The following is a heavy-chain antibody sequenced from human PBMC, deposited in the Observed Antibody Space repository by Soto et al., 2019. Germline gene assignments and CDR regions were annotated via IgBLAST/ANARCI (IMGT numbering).Heavy chain of an antibody. CDR1: GGTFSSYA. CDR3: ARLMCWVYRYGYSAVDAFDI. D-gene: IGHD5-18*01. CDR2: IIPIFGTA. J-gene: IGHJ3*02. V-gene: IGHV1-69*13. Sequence: ASVKVSCKASGGTFSSYALSWVRQAPGQGLEWMGVIIPIFGTANYAQKFQGRVAITADESTSTAYMELSSLRSEDTAVYYCARLMCWVYRYGYSAVDAFDIWGQGTMVPRSS.